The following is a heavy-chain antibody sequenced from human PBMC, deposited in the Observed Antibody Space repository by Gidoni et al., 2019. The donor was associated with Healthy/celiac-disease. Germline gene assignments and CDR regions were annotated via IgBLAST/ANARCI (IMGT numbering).Heavy chain of an antibody. Sequence: QVPLQQWGAGLLKPSETLSLTCAVYGGSFSGSYWSWLRQPPGKGREWIGEINHRGSTNYNPSLKSRVTISVDTSKNHFSLKLSSVTAADTAVYYCARWSSDWGQGTLVTVSS. CDR1: GGSFSGSY. J-gene: IGHJ4*02. CDR3: ARWSSD. CDR2: INHRGST. V-gene: IGHV4-34*01. D-gene: IGHD6-25*01.